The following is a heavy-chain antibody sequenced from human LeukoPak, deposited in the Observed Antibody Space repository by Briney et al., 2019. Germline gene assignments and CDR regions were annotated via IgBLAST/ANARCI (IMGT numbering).Heavy chain of an antibody. J-gene: IGHJ4*02. CDR1: GGTFSSYA. V-gene: IGHV1-69*04. D-gene: IGHD3-22*01. Sequence: SVKVSCKASGGTFSSYAISWVRQAPGQGLEWMGRIIPILGIANYAQKFQGRVTITADKSTSTAYMELSSLRSEDTAVYYCARDFYYDSSVQTDYWGQGTLVTVSS. CDR2: IIPILGIA. CDR3: ARDFYYDSSVQTDY.